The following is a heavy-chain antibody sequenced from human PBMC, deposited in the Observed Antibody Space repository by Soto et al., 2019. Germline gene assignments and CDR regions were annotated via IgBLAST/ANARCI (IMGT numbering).Heavy chain of an antibody. CDR3: ASRRRGNYGSGSYSYYYGMDV. D-gene: IGHD3-10*01. CDR2: IIPILGIA. J-gene: IGHJ6*02. V-gene: IGHV1-69*02. CDR1: GGTFSSYT. Sequence: ASVKVSCKASGGTFSSYTISWVRQAPGQGLEWMGRIIPILGIANYAQKFQGRVTITADKSTSTAYMELSSLRSEDTAVYYCASRRRGNYGSGSYSYYYGMDVWGQGTTVTVSS.